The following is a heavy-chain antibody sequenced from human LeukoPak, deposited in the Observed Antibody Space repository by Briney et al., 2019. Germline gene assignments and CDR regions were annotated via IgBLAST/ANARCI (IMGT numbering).Heavy chain of an antibody. V-gene: IGHV1-8*01. CDR3: ARDIAGATKGGWFDT. CDR2: MNPNSGNT. J-gene: IGHJ5*02. CDR1: GYTFTNYD. Sequence: ASVKVSCKASGYTFTNYDINWVRQAIGQGLEWMGWMNPNSGNTGYAQKFQGRVTMTRNTSISTAYMELSSLRSEDTALYYCARDIAGATKGGWFDTWGQGTPVTVSS. D-gene: IGHD1-26*01.